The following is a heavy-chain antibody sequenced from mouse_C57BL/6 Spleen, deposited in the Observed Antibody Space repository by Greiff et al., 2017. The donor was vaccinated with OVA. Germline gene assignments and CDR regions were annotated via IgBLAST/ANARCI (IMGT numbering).Heavy chain of an antibody. J-gene: IGHJ2*01. D-gene: IGHD2-3*01. CDR1: GFTFSSYA. CDR2: ISDGGSYT. Sequence: EVKVVESGGGLVKPGGSLKLSCAASGFTFSSYAMSWVRQTPEKRLEWVATISDGGSYTYYPDNVKGRFTISRDNAKNNLYLQMSHLKSEDTAMYYCARDPNDGYYGYFDYWGQGTTLTVSS. CDR3: ARDPNDGYYGYFDY. V-gene: IGHV5-4*01.